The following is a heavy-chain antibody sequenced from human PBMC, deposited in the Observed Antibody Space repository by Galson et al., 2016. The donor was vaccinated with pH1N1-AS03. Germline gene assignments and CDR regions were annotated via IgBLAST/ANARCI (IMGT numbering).Heavy chain of an antibody. CDR3: AKARTDGYSRGLYDS. V-gene: IGHV3-23*01. D-gene: IGHD5-24*01. Sequence: LRLSCATSGFTFNSYAMSWVRQAPGKGLEWVSTFSNSGPTTFYADSVQGRFTISTDNSKNILYLQMNSLRVDDSAIYYCAKARTDGYSRGLYDSWGQGTLVTVSS. CDR2: FSNSGPTT. CDR1: GFTFNSYA. J-gene: IGHJ4*02.